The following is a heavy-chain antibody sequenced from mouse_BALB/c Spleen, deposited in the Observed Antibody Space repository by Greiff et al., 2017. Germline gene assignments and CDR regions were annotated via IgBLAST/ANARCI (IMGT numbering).Heavy chain of an antibody. V-gene: IGHV1S22*01. Sequence: LQQPGSELVRPGASVKLSCKASGYTFTSYWMHWVKQRPGQGLEWIGNIYPGSGSTNYDEKFKSKATLTVDTSSSTAYMQLSSLTSEDSAVYYCTRRDGYYDAMDYWGQGTSVTVSS. CDR3: TRRDGYYDAMDY. J-gene: IGHJ4*01. D-gene: IGHD2-3*01. CDR1: GYTFTSYW. CDR2: IYPGSGST.